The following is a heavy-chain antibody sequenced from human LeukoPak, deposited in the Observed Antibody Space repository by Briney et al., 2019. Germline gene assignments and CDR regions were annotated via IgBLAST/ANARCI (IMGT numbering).Heavy chain of an antibody. Sequence: PGGSLRLSCAASGFTFDDYAMHWVRQAPGKGLEWVSLISGDGGSTYYADSVKGRFTISRDNAKSSLSLQMNSLRVEDTAVYYCARDKVTYWGQGILVTVSS. J-gene: IGHJ4*02. CDR1: GFTFDDYA. V-gene: IGHV3-43*02. CDR2: ISGDGGST. CDR3: ARDKVTY.